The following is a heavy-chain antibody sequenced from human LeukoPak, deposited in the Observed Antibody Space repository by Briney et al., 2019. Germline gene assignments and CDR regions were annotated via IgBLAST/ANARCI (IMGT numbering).Heavy chain of an antibody. CDR1: GGSISSYY. CDR2: IYYSGST. V-gene: IGHV4-59*08. Sequence: PAETLSLTCTVSGGSISSYYLSWIRQPPGKGLEWIGYIYYSGSTNYNPSLKSRVTISVDTSKNQFSLKLSSVTAADTAVYYCARHSYDSSGYEFDYWGQGTLVSVSS. D-gene: IGHD3-22*01. CDR3: ARHSYDSSGYEFDY. J-gene: IGHJ4*02.